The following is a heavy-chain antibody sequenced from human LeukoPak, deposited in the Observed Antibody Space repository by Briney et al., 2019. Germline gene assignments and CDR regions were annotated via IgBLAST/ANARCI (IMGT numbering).Heavy chain of an antibody. CDR2: INPNSGDT. CDR1: GYTFTGYY. CDR3: ARAGWPSYGMDV. V-gene: IGHV1-2*02. Sequence: ASVKVSCKASGYTFTGYYMHWVRQAPGQGLEWMGWINPNSGDTNYAQKFQGRVTMTRDTSIRTAYMELSRLRSDDTAVYYCARAGWPSYGMDVWGQGTTVTVSS. J-gene: IGHJ6*02. D-gene: IGHD2-15*01.